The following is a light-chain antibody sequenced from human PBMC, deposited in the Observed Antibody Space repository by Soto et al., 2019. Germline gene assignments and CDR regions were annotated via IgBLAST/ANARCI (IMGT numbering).Light chain of an antibody. CDR3: QQYNTWPPALT. V-gene: IGKV3-15*01. Sequence: EIVLTQSPATLSVSPGERATLSCRASQSLSSNLAWYQQKPGQAPRLLIYGASTRATGIPARFSGSGSGTEFILAISSLQSEDFAVYYCQQYNTWPPALTFGGGTKVEIK. CDR2: GAS. J-gene: IGKJ4*01. CDR1: QSLSSN.